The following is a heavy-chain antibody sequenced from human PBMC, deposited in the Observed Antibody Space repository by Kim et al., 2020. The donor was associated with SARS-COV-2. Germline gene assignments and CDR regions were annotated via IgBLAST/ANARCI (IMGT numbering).Heavy chain of an antibody. CDR1: GGSISSSGYY. Sequence: SETLSLTCTVSGGSISSSGYYWSWIRQHPGKGLEWIGYIYYSGSTYYNPSLKSRVTISVDTSKNQFSLKLSSVTAADTAVYYCARVVTIFGVVTTIDYCGQGTLVTVSS. CDR3: ARVVTIFGVVTTIDY. D-gene: IGHD3-3*01. J-gene: IGHJ4*02. V-gene: IGHV4-31*03. CDR2: IYYSGST.